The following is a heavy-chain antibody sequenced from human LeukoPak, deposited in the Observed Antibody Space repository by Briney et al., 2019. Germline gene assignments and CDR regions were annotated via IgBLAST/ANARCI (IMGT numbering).Heavy chain of an antibody. CDR1: GYTFTGYY. J-gene: IGHJ4*02. Sequence: ASVTVSCTASGYTFTGYYMHWVRQAPGQGLEWMGWINPNSGGTNYSPEFQGRGTMTRDTSISTAYMELSRLRSDDPAVFYCGREGVGGGPFDYWGQGTLVTVSS. D-gene: IGHD2-21*01. CDR2: INPNSGGT. CDR3: GREGVGGGPFDY. V-gene: IGHV1-2*02.